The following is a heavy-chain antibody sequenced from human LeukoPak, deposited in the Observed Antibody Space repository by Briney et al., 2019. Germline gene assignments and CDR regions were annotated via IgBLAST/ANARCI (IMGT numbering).Heavy chain of an antibody. CDR2: IWYDGSNK. D-gene: IGHD2-2*02. CDR3: ARDPVYCSSTSCYIHDYFDY. J-gene: IGHJ4*02. CDR1: GFTFSSYG. V-gene: IGHV3-33*01. Sequence: QSGGSLRLSCAASGFTFSSYGMHWVRQAPGKGLEWVAVIWYDGSNKYYADSVKGRFTISRDNSKNTLYLQMNSLRAEDTAVYYCARDPVYCSSTSCYIHDYFDYWGQGTLVTVSS.